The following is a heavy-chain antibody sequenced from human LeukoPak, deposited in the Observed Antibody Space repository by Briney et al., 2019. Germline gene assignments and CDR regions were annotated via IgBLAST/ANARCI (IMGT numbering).Heavy chain of an antibody. CDR2: IKEDGTET. CDR1: GFTFSSYS. J-gene: IGHJ4*02. V-gene: IGHV3-7*03. Sequence: GGSLRLSCAASGFTFSSYSMSWVRLAPGKGLEWVANIKEDGTETYYVDSVKGRFTISRDNAKNSLYLQMNSLRVEDTAVYYCAKEGRSLQTYWGQGTLVTVSS. CDR3: AKEGRSLQTY. D-gene: IGHD5-24*01.